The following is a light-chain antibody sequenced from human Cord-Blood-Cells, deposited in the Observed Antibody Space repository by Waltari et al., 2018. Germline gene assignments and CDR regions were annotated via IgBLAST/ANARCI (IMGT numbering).Light chain of an antibody. CDR2: DAS. CDR3: HIRA. CDR1: QDISNY. V-gene: IGKV1-33*01. Sequence: DIQMTQSPSSLSASVGDRVTITCQASQDISNYLNWYQQKPGKAPKLLIYDASNLETGVPSRFSGSGSGTDFTFTISSLQPEDIATYYCHIRAFGGGTKVEIK. J-gene: IGKJ4*01.